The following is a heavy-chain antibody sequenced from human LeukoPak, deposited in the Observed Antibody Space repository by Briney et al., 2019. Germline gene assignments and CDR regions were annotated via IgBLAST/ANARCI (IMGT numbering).Heavy chain of an antibody. D-gene: IGHD6-19*01. Sequence: SVKVSCKASGGTFSSYAISWVRQAPGQGLEWMGGIIPIFGTANYAQKFQGRVTITADDSTSTAYMELSSLRSEDTAVYYCASYPRYSSSPPFDYWGQGTLVTVSS. CDR2: IIPIFGTA. CDR3: ASYPRYSSSPPFDY. CDR1: GGTFSSYA. J-gene: IGHJ4*02. V-gene: IGHV1-69*13.